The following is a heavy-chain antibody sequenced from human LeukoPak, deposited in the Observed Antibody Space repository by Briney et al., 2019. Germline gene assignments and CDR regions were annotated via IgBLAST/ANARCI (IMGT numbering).Heavy chain of an antibody. CDR1: GYTFTSYA. D-gene: IGHD5-18*01. Sequence: ASVKVSCKASGYTFTSYAMHWVRQAPGQRLEWMGWINAGNGNTKYSQEFQGRVTITRDTSASTAYMELSSLRSEDMAVYYCARAPGETAMVGDFDYWGQGTLVTVSS. CDR2: INAGNGNT. V-gene: IGHV1-3*03. CDR3: ARAPGETAMVGDFDY. J-gene: IGHJ4*02.